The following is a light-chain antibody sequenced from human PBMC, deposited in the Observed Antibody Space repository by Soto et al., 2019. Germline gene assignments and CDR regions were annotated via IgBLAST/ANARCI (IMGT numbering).Light chain of an antibody. V-gene: IGKV1-27*01. Sequence: DIQMTQSPSSLSASVGDRVTITCRASQGIRNYLAWYQQKPGKVPKLLIYAASTLQSGVPSRFSGSGSGTDFTLNISSLQPEDVATYYCQKYNNAPWTFGQGTKVEIK. CDR1: QGIRNY. J-gene: IGKJ1*01. CDR3: QKYNNAPWT. CDR2: AAS.